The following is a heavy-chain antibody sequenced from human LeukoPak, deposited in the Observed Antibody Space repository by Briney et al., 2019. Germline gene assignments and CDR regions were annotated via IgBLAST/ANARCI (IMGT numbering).Heavy chain of an antibody. CDR1: GFTFSSYG. Sequence: HPGRSLRLSCAASGFTFSSYGMHWVRQAPGKGLEWVAVISYDGSNKYYADSVKGRFTISRDNSKNTLYLQMDSLRAEDTAAYYCAKLGIPFDYWGQGTLVTVSS. J-gene: IGHJ4*02. D-gene: IGHD7-27*01. CDR3: AKLGIPFDY. V-gene: IGHV3-30*18. CDR2: ISYDGSNK.